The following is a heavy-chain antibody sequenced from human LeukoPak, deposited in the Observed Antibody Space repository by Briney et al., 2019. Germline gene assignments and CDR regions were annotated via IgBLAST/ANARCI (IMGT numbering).Heavy chain of an antibody. CDR3: AKDSARFGGLGGNYFDY. CDR1: GFTFSSYS. Sequence: GGSLRLSCAASGFTFSSYSMNWVRQAPGKGLEWVSSISSSSSYIYYADSVKGRFTISRDNAKNSLYLQMNSLRAEDTAVYYCAKDSARFGGLGGNYFDYWGQGTLVTVSS. J-gene: IGHJ4*02. V-gene: IGHV3-21*01. D-gene: IGHD3-10*01. CDR2: ISSSSSYI.